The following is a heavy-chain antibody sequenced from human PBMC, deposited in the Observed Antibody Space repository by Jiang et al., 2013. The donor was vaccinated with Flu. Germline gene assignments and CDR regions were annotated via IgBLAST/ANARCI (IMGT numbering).Heavy chain of an antibody. D-gene: IGHD3-9*01. CDR2: ISNDGGSQ. V-gene: IGHV3-30*19. Sequence: QLLESGGGVVQPGGSLRLSCAASGFTFSTYAMHWVRQAPDKGLEWVAIISNDGGSQSYADGVRGRFTISRENSENTLYLQMNSLRPEDTAVFYCARGGPRSFTGYYYGSFDFWGQGSMVTVSS. J-gene: IGHJ3*01. CDR3: ARGGPRSFTGYYYGSFDF. CDR1: GFTFSTYA.